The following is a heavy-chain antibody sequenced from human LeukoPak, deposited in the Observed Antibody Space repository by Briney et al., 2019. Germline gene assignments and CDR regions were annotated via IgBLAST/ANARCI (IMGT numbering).Heavy chain of an antibody. CDR2: ISGSGTST. CDR3: AKSGEVDIKIFV. V-gene: IGHV3-23*01. CDR1: GFTFSRFA. D-gene: IGHD3-3*01. Sequence: PGGSLRLSCAASGFTFSRFAMSWVRQAPGKGLEWVSSISGSGTSTYYADAVKGRFTISRDNSKNTLYLQINSPRANDTAIYYCAKSGEVDIKIFVWGQGTLVTVSS. J-gene: IGHJ4*02.